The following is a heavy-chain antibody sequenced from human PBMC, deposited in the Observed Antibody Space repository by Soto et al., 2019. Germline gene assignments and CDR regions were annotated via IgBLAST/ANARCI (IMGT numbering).Heavy chain of an antibody. J-gene: IGHJ6*02. CDR3: AIDIVVVPAAMGGDYYYYYGMDV. CDR1: GFTFSSYA. V-gene: IGHV3-23*01. CDR2: ISGSGGST. D-gene: IGHD2-2*01. Sequence: PGGSLRLSCAASGFTFSSYAMSWVRQAPGKGLEWVSAISGSGGSTYYADSVKGRFTISRDNSKNTLYLQMNSLRAEDTAVYYCAIDIVVVPAAMGGDYYYYYGMDVWGQGTTVTVSS.